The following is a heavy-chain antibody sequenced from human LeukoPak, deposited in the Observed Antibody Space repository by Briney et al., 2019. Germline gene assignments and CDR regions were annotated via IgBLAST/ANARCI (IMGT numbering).Heavy chain of an antibody. CDR1: GGSITSGSYY. D-gene: IGHD2-2*01. CDR3: ARARAVPAAIGGNWFDP. CDR2: IYTSGST. J-gene: IGHJ5*02. V-gene: IGHV4-61*02. Sequence: SETLSLTCTVSGGSITSGSYYWTWIRQSAGGGLEWIGRIYTSGSTNYNPSLKSRVTMSVDTSKNQFSLKLSSVTAADTAVYYCARARAVPAAIGGNWFDPWGQGTLVTVSS.